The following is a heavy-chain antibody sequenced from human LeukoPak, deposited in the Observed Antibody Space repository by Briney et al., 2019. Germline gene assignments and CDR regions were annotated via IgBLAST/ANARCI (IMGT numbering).Heavy chain of an antibody. CDR3: AVGVLRFLEWFPGPRAFDI. J-gene: IGHJ3*02. CDR2: VRSKAYGGTT. V-gene: IGHV3-49*03. Sequence: PGGSLRLSCTTSGFTFGDYAMSWFRQAPEKGLEWVGLVRSKAYGGTTEYAASVKARFTISRDDSESIAYLQMNSLETEDTAVYYCAVGVLRFLEWFPGPRAFDIWGQGTMVTVSS. CDR1: GFTFGDYA. D-gene: IGHD3-3*01.